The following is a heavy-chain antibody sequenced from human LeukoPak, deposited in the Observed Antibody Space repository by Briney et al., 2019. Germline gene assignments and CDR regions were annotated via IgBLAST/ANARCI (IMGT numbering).Heavy chain of an antibody. CDR1: GGSTSSGGYS. Sequence: PSETLSLTCAVSGGSTSSGGYSWSWIRQPPGKGLEWIGYIYHSGSTYYNPSLKSRVTISVDRSKNQFSLKLSSVTAADTAVYYCARSISPYYFDYWGQGTLVTVSS. CDR3: ARSISPYYFDY. V-gene: IGHV4-30-2*01. D-gene: IGHD5-24*01. CDR2: IYHSGST. J-gene: IGHJ4*02.